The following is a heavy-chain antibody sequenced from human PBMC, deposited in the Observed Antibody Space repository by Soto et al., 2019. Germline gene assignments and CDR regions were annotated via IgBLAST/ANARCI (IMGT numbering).Heavy chain of an antibody. D-gene: IGHD3-10*01. CDR3: KRDGSGSYD. J-gene: IGHJ4*02. CDR1: GFTFSNAW. CDR2: IKSKTDGGTT. Sequence: EVQLVESGGGLVKPGGSLRLSCAASGFTFSNAWMSWVRQSPGKGLEWVGRIKSKTDGGTTDYAAPVKGRFTILRDDSENTLYLQMNSLKTEDTAVSYCKRDGSGSYDWGQGTLVTVSS. V-gene: IGHV3-15*01.